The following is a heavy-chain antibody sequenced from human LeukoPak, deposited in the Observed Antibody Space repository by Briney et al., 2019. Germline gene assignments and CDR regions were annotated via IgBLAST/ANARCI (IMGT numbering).Heavy chain of an antibody. CDR3: ARARWFGSGRPFDP. CDR1: GGSFSGYY. D-gene: IGHD3-10*01. Sequence: SETLSLTCAVYGGSFSGYYWSWIRQPPGKGLEWIGEINHSGSTNYNPSLKSRVTISVDTSKNQFSLKLSSVTAADTAVYYCARARWFGSGRPFDPWGQGTLVTVSS. V-gene: IGHV4-34*01. CDR2: INHSGST. J-gene: IGHJ5*02.